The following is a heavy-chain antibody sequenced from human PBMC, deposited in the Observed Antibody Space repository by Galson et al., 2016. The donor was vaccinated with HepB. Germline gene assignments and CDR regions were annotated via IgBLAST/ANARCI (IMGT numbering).Heavy chain of an antibody. CDR2: IEDKADGGTT. J-gene: IGHJ4*02. D-gene: IGHD4-17*01. CDR1: GFSFTNAW. Sequence: SLRLSCAASGFSFTNAWMIWVRQAPGKGLEWVGRIEDKADGGTTVYAAPVKGRFTISRDDSQNTLFLHLNSLKIEDTAIYYCTTGNGDYSRYDYWGQGTLVTVSS. V-gene: IGHV3-15*04. CDR3: TTGNGDYSRYDY.